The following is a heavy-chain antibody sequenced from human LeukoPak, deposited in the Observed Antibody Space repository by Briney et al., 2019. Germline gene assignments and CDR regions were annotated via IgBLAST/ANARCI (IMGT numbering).Heavy chain of an antibody. D-gene: IGHD2-15*01. CDR1: GGSISSSSYY. J-gene: IGHJ6*03. V-gene: IGHV4-39*07. Sequence: SETLSLTCTVSGGSISSSSYYWGWLRQPPGRGLEWIGSIDYSGSTNNNPSLKSRVTISVDTSKNQFSLKLSSVTAADTAVYYCARGYCSGGSCYSYYYYNYMDVWGKGTTVTVSS. CDR2: IDYSGST. CDR3: ARGYCSGGSCYSYYYYNYMDV.